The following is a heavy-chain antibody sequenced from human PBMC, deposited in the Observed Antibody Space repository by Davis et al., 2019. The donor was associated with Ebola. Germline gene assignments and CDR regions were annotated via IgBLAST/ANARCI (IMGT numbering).Heavy chain of an antibody. CDR3: AKSGSYDNFPN. D-gene: IGHD3-22*01. J-gene: IGHJ4*02. CDR1: EFTFSSYA. Sequence: GESLKISCAASEFTFSSYAMSWVRQAPGKGLEWVSAISGSGGSTYYADSVKGRFTISRDNSKNTLYLQMNSLRAEDTAVYYCAKSGSYDNFPNWGQGTLVTVSS. CDR2: ISGSGGST. V-gene: IGHV3-23*01.